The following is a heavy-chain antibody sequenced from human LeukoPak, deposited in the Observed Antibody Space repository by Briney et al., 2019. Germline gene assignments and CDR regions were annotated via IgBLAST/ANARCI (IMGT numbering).Heavy chain of an antibody. J-gene: IGHJ4*02. CDR3: ARDLNDYYSYYFDY. CDR1: AFTFSGYS. D-gene: IGHD3-22*01. CDR2: ISISSSYI. V-gene: IGHV3-21*01. Sequence: GGSLRLSCAASAFTFSGYSMNWVRQAPGKGLEWVSSISISSSYIYYADSVKGRFTISRDNAKNSLYLQMNSLRAEDSAVYYCARDLNDYYSYYFDYWGQGTLVTVSS.